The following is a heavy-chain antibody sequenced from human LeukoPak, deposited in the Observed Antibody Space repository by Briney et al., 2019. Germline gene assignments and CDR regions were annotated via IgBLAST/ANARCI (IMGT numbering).Heavy chain of an antibody. D-gene: IGHD2-8*01. J-gene: IGHJ6*02. V-gene: IGHV3-33*06. CDR3: ANNGVSPNYYYGMNV. Sequence: GGSLRLSCAASGFTFSSYGMHWVRQAPGKGLEWVAVIWYDGSNIHYADSVQGRFTISRDSSKNMLYLQMNSLRAEDTGVYYCANNGVSPNYYYGMNVWGQGTTVTVSS. CDR2: IWYDGSNI. CDR1: GFTFSSYG.